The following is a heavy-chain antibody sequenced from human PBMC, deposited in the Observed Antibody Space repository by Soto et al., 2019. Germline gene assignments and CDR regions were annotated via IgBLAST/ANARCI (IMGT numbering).Heavy chain of an antibody. CDR3: ARGFSSSWTNFDY. V-gene: IGHV3-11*05. D-gene: IGHD6-13*01. J-gene: IGHJ4*02. CDR2: ISSSSSYT. Sequence: QVQLVESGGGLVKPGGSLRLSCAASGFTFSDYYMSWIRQAPGKGLEWVSYISSSSSYTNYADSVKGRFTISRDNAKNSLYLQMNSLRAEETAVYYCARGFSSSWTNFDYWGQGTLVTVSS. CDR1: GFTFSDYY.